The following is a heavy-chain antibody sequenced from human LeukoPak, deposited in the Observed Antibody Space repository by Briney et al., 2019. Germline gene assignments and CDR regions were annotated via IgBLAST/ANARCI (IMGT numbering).Heavy chain of an antibody. V-gene: IGHV3-23*01. D-gene: IGHD1-26*01. CDR2: ITSSGAST. Sequence: GGSLRLSCAPSGFTFTDYSMNWVRQAPGKGLEWVSVITSSGASTYYADSVKGRFTISRDNSKNTLYLQMNSLRAEDTAVYYCAKGGATILSAFDIWGQGTMVTVSS. CDR1: GFTFTDYS. CDR3: AKGGATILSAFDI. J-gene: IGHJ3*02.